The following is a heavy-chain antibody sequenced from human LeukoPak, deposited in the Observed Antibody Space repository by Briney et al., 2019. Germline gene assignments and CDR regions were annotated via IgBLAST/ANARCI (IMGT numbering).Heavy chain of an antibody. V-gene: IGHV3-21*01. D-gene: IGHD3-22*01. CDR3: ARDAGYYDSSGYYDY. J-gene: IGHJ4*02. Sequence: AGSLRLSCAASGFTFSSYSMNWVRQAPGKGLEWVSSISSSSSYIYYADSVKGRFTISRDNAKNSLYLQMNSLRAEDTAVYYCARDAGYYDSSGYYDYWGQGTLVTVSS. CDR2: ISSSSSYI. CDR1: GFTFSSYS.